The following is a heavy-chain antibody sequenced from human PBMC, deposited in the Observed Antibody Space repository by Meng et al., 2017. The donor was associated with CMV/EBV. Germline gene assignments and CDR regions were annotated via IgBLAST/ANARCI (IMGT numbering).Heavy chain of an antibody. CDR2: INHSGST. V-gene: IGHV4-34*01. Sequence: GSLRLSCAVYGGSFSGYYWSWIRQPPGKGLEWIGEINHSGSTNYNPSLKSRVTISVDTSKNQFSLKLSSVTAADTAVYYCARPSRIFGVVPLMDVWGQGTTVTVSS. CDR3: ARPSRIFGVVPLMDV. D-gene: IGHD3-3*02. J-gene: IGHJ6*02. CDR1: GGSFSGYY.